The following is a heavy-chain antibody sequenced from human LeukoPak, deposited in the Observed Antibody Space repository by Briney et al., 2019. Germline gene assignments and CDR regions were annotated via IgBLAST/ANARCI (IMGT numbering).Heavy chain of an antibody. CDR1: GGSISSYY. Sequence: XETLSXXXTVSGGSISSYYWSWIRQPPGKGLEWIGYISYSGITNYNPSPKSRVTISIDTSKNQFSLKLSSVTAADTAVYYCARGVNWIDPWGQGTLVTVSS. CDR2: ISYSGIT. V-gene: IGHV4-59*01. J-gene: IGHJ5*02. CDR3: ARGVNWIDP. D-gene: IGHD3-16*01.